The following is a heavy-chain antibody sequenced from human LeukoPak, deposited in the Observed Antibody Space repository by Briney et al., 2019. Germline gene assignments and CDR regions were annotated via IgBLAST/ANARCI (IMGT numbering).Heavy chain of an antibody. CDR2: IYHSGST. D-gene: IGHD5-18*01. J-gene: IGHJ5*02. CDR3: ARRDTNWFDP. CDR1: GGSISSGGYS. Sequence: PSQTLSLTCAVSGGSISSGGYSWSWIRQPPGKGLEWIGYIYHSGSTYYNPSLKSRVTISVDRSKNQFSLKLSSVTAADTAVYYCARRDTNWFDPWGQGTLVTVSS. V-gene: IGHV4-30-2*01.